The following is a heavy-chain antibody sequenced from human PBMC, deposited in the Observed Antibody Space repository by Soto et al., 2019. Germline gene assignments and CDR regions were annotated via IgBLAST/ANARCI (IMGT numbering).Heavy chain of an antibody. V-gene: IGHV3-23*01. CDR2: ISDSGGYT. Sequence: EVQLLESGGGLVQPGGSLRLCCVASGFIFSRYVMNWVRQAPGKGLEWVSAISDSGGYTYYADSVKGRFTIPRDNSKNTLYLQLNSLRAEDTAVYYCAKVSKGRTVTTQFDYWGQGTLVTVSS. D-gene: IGHD4-17*01. J-gene: IGHJ4*02. CDR3: AKVSKGRTVTTQFDY. CDR1: GFIFSRYV.